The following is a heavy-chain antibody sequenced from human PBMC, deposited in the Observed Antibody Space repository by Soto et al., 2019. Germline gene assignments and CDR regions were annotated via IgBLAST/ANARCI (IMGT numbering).Heavy chain of an antibody. CDR2: IIPIFGTA. CDR1: GGTFSSYA. CDR3: ARGAYYYGSGSYNGMDV. D-gene: IGHD3-10*01. V-gene: IGHV1-69*06. Sequence: SVNVSCKASGGTFSSYAISWVRQAPGQGLEWMGGIIPIFGTANYAQKFQGRVTITADKSTSTAYMELSSLRSEDTAVYYCARGAYYYGSGSYNGMDVWGQGTTVTVSS. J-gene: IGHJ6*02.